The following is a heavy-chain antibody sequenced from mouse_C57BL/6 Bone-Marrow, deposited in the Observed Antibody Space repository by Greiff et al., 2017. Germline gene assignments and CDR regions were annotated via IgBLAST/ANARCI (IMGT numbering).Heavy chain of an antibody. CDR1: GYTFTSYW. J-gene: IGHJ2*01. CDR3: ARFDFDGYFLFDY. V-gene: IGHV1-69*01. CDR2: IDPSDSYT. Sequence: VQLQQPGAELVMPGASVKLSCKASGYTFTSYWMHWVQQRPGQGLEWIGEIDPSDSYTNYNQKFKGKSTLTVDKSYSAAYMQLSSLTSEDSAVYYSARFDFDGYFLFDYWGQGTTLTVSS. D-gene: IGHD2-3*01.